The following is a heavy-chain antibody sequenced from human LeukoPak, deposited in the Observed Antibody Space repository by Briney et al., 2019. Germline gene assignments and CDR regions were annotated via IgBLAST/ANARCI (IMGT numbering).Heavy chain of an antibody. CDR1: GYTFTGYY. CDR2: INPNSGGT. V-gene: IGHV1-2*02. CDR3: ARSQRLRLGELWVNY. J-gene: IGHJ4*02. D-gene: IGHD3-16*01. Sequence: ASVKLPCRASGYTFTGYYMHWMRQAPAQGLEWMGWINPNSGGTNYAQTFQGRVTMTRATSISTAYMELGRLRSDDTAVYYCARSQRLRLGELWVNYWGQGTLVTVSS.